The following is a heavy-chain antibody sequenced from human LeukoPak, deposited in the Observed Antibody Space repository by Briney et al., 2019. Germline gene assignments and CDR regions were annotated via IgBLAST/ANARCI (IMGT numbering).Heavy chain of an antibody. D-gene: IGHD5-24*01. CDR3: ARPMRGDGYNFQYFQH. Sequence: ASVKVSCKASGYTFTGYYMHWVRQAPGQGLEWMGRINPNSGGTNHAQKFQGRVTMTRDTSISTAYMELSRLRSDDTAVYYCARPMRGDGYNFQYFQHWGQGTLVTVSS. CDR2: INPNSGGT. CDR1: GYTFTGYY. V-gene: IGHV1-2*06. J-gene: IGHJ1*01.